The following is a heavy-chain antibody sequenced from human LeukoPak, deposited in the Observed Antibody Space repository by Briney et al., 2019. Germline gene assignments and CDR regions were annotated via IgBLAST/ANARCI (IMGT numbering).Heavy chain of an antibody. D-gene: IGHD4-17*01. CDR2: ISGNGGST. Sequence: GGSLRLSCAASGFTFSIYAMSWVRQAPGKGLEWVSAISGNGGSTNYADSVKGRFTISRDNSKNTLYLQMNSLRAEDTAVYYCAKILYGDSYFDYWGQGTLVTVSS. J-gene: IGHJ4*02. CDR3: AKILYGDSYFDY. CDR1: GFTFSIYA. V-gene: IGHV3-23*01.